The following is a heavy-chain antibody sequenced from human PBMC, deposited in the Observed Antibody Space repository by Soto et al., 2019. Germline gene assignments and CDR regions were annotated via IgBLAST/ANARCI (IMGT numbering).Heavy chain of an antibody. Sequence: QVQLQESGPGLLKPSQTLSLTCTVSGGSVSSGGYHWSGIRQHPGKGLECIGHIYYSGKTSYNPSLKSRVTISVDTSKNQFSLKLSAVTAADTAVYYCARRTGYPYYFDYWGQGTLVTVSS. V-gene: IGHV4-31*03. J-gene: IGHJ4*02. D-gene: IGHD3-9*01. CDR2: IYYSGKT. CDR3: ARRTGYPYYFDY. CDR1: GGSVSSGGYH.